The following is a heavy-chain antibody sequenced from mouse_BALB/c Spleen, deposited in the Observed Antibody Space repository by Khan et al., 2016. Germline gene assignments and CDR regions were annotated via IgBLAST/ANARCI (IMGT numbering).Heavy chain of an antibody. CDR1: GFNIKDTY. Sequence: VQLQQPGAELVKPGASVKLSCTASGFNIKDTYMHWVKQRPEQGLEWIGRLAPANGNTKYDPQFPGKATITAATSSNTAYLQLSSLTSEDTAVYYCAGGYYAMDYWGQGTSVTVSS. CDR3: AGGYYAMDY. J-gene: IGHJ4*01. V-gene: IGHV14-3*02. CDR2: LAPANGNT.